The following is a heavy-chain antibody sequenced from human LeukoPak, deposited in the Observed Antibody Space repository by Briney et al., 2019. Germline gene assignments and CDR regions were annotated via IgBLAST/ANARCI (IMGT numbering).Heavy chain of an antibody. CDR1: GFSFSSYE. CDR2: ISSSGSTI. Sequence: PGGSLRLSCTASGFSFSSYEMNWVRQAPGKGLEWVSYISSSGSTIYYADSVKGRFTISRDNAKNSLYLQMNSLRDEDTAVYYCASGYASSYWGQGTLVTVSS. J-gene: IGHJ4*02. D-gene: IGHD2-2*01. CDR3: ASGYASSY. V-gene: IGHV3-48*03.